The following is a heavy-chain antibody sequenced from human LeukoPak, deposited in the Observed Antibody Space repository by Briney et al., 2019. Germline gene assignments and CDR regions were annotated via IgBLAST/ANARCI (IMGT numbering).Heavy chain of an antibody. CDR1: GFTFSSYA. CDR2: ISGSGGST. V-gene: IGHV3-23*01. Sequence: GGSLRLSCAASGFTFSSYAMSWVRQAPGKGLEWVSAISGSGGSTYYADSVKGRFTISRDNFKNTLYLQMNSLRAEDTAVYYCAKTPPPWTFGGMDVWGQGTTVTVSS. J-gene: IGHJ6*02. D-gene: IGHD2/OR15-2a*01. CDR3: AKTPPPWTFGGMDV.